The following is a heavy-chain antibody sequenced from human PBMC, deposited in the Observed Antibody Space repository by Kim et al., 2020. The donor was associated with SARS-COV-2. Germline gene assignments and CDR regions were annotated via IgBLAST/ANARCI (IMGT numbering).Heavy chain of an antibody. J-gene: IGHJ4*02. Sequence: GGSLRLSCAASGFTLSDHFIDWVRQAPGKGLEWVGRSRNKANGYTTEYAASVKGRFTISRDESDNSLYVQMNSLKTEDTAVYYCTREVSGSLDYWGQGTLVTVSS. CDR2: SRNKANGYTT. CDR1: GFTLSDHF. V-gene: IGHV3-72*01. CDR3: TREVSGSLDY. D-gene: IGHD3-10*01.